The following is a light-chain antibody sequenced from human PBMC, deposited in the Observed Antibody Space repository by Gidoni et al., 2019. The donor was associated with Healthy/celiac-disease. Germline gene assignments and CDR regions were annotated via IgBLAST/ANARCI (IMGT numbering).Light chain of an antibody. CDR3: QQRSNWPGVT. V-gene: IGKV3-11*01. CDR2: DAS. J-gene: IGKJ3*01. Sequence: EIVLTQSPATLSLSPGERATLSCRASQSVSSYLAWYQQQPGQAPRLLIYDASNRATGIPARLSGSWSGTDFTLTISSLEPEDFAVYYCQQRSNWPGVTFGPGTKVDIK. CDR1: QSVSSY.